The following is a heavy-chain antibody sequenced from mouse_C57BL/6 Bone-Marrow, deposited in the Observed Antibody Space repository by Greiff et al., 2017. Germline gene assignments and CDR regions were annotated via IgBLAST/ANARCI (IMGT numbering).Heavy chain of an antibody. J-gene: IGHJ3*01. CDR3: ARKFYYYGSSPWFAY. V-gene: IGHV1-78*01. Sequence: VQLQESGAELARPGASVKLSCKASGYTFTDHTIHWMKQRPEQGLEWIGYIYPRDGSTKYNEKFKGKATLTADKSSSTAYMQLNSLTSEDSAVYFCARKFYYYGSSPWFAYWGQGTLVTVSA. D-gene: IGHD1-1*01. CDR2: IYPRDGST. CDR1: GYTFTDHT.